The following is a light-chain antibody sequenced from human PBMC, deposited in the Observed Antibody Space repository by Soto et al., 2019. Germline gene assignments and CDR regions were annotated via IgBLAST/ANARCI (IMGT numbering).Light chain of an antibody. CDR3: QYYNNYCWT. Sequence: DIQLTQSPSTLSASVGDRVTNTCRASQSISSWLAWYQQKPGKAPKFLIYKTSNLENGVPSRFSASGSGTEFTLTISSLQPDDFATYYCQYYNNYCWTFGQGTKVEVE. V-gene: IGKV1-5*03. CDR2: KTS. CDR1: QSISSW. J-gene: IGKJ1*01.